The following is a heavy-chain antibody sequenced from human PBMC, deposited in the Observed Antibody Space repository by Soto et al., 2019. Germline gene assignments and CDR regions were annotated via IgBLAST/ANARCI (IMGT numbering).Heavy chain of an antibody. CDR1: GFTFDDYA. CDR3: AKEAPGYCSGGSCYYFDY. V-gene: IGHV3-43*02. Sequence: GGSLRLSCVASGFTFDDYAMHWVRQAPGKGLEWVSLISGDGGSTYYADSVKGRFTISRDNSKNSLYLQMNSLRTEDTALYYCAKEAPGYCSGGSCYYFDYWGQGTLVTVSS. CDR2: ISGDGGST. J-gene: IGHJ4*02. D-gene: IGHD2-15*01.